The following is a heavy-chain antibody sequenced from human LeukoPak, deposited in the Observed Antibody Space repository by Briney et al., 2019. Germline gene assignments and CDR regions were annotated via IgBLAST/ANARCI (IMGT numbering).Heavy chain of an antibody. CDR2: IKQDGSEK. CDR1: GFTFSSYW. Sequence: PGGSLRLSCAASGFTFSSYWMSWVRQAPGKGLEWVANIKQDGSEKYYVDSVKGRFTISRDNSKNTLYLQMNSLRAEDTAVYYCARGYQWAGYCSSTSCSDGFDYWGQGTLVTVSS. CDR3: ARGYQWAGYCSSTSCSDGFDY. V-gene: IGHV3-7*01. D-gene: IGHD2-2*01. J-gene: IGHJ4*02.